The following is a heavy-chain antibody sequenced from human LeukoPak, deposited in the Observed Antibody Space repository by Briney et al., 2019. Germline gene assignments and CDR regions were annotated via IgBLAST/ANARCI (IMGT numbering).Heavy chain of an antibody. V-gene: IGHV4-34*01. CDR1: GGSFSGYY. CDR2: INHSGST. Sequence: SETLSLTCAVYGGSFSGYYWSWIRQPPGKGLEWIGEINHSGSTNYNPSLKSRVTISVDTSKNQFSLELSSVTAADTAVYYCARVQQQLVPHWFDPWGQGTLVTVSS. D-gene: IGHD6-13*01. CDR3: ARVQQQLVPHWFDP. J-gene: IGHJ5*02.